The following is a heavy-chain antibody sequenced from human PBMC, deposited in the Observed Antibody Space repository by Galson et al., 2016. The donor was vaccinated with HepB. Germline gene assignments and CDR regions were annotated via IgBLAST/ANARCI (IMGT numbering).Heavy chain of an antibody. D-gene: IGHD3-10*01. V-gene: IGHV3-7*01. CDR3: SREMTGSYFD. J-gene: IGHJ4*02. CDR2: IRGDGIVS. Sequence: SLRLSCAASGFTFNAHWMNWVRQAPGKGLEWVANIRGDGIVSYYAESVRGRLTISRDNAKNSLYLQMNGLRVDETAVYYGSREMTGSYFDWGQGTLVTVSS. CDR1: GFTFNAHW.